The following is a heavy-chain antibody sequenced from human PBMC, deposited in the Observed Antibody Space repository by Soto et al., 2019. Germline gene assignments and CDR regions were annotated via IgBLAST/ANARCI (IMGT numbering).Heavy chain of an antibody. CDR1: GFSLSNARMG. Sequence: QVTLKESGPVLVKPTETLTLTCTVSGFSLSNARMGVSWIRQPPGKALEWLAHIFSNDEKSYSTSLKSRLTISKDTAKSQVVLTMTNMDPVDTATYYRARIRKIVVVPAATPVFDYWGQGTLVTVSS. D-gene: IGHD2-2*01. CDR2: IFSNDEK. J-gene: IGHJ4*02. CDR3: ARIRKIVVVPAATPVFDY. V-gene: IGHV2-26*01.